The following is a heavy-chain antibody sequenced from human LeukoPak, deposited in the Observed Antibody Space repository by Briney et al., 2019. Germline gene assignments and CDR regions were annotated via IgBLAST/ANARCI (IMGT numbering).Heavy chain of an antibody. J-gene: IGHJ6*03. Sequence: SETLSLTCAVYGGSFSGYYWSWIRQPPGKGLEWIGEINHSGSTNYNPSLKSRVTISVDTSKNQFSLKLSSVTAADTAVYYCARATGVYDSSGYRDYYYYRDVWGKGTTVTVSS. D-gene: IGHD3-22*01. CDR1: GGSFSGYY. CDR2: INHSGST. CDR3: ARATGVYDSSGYRDYYYYRDV. V-gene: IGHV4-34*01.